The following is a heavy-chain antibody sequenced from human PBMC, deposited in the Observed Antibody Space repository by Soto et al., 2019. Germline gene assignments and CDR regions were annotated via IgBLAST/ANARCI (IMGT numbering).Heavy chain of an antibody. V-gene: IGHV1-3*01. Sequence: QVQLVQSGAEVQKPGASVKVSCKASGFTFSSYAMHWVRQAPGQRPEWMGWINAGNGNTKYSQKFQGRVTITRDTSASTAYMELSSLRSEDTAVYHCARSYCDYYGMDVWGQGTTVTVSS. CDR2: INAGNGNT. J-gene: IGHJ6*02. CDR3: ARSYCDYYGMDV. CDR1: GFTFSSYA. D-gene: IGHD2-8*02.